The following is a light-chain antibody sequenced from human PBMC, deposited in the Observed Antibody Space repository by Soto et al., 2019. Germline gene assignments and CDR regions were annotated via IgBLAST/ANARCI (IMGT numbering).Light chain of an antibody. V-gene: IGLV2-14*01. CDR1: SSVVGGYNY. CDR2: DVS. J-gene: IGLJ1*01. CDR3: SSYTSSSTRV. Sequence: QSALTQPASVSGSPGQSITISCTGTSSVVGGYNYVSWYQQHPGKAPKLMIYDVSNRPSGVSNRFSGSKSANTASLTISGLQAEDEADYYCSSYTSSSTRVFGTGTKVTVL.